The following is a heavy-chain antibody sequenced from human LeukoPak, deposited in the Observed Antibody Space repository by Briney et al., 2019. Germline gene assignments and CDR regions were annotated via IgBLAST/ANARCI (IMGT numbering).Heavy chain of an antibody. CDR3: ARVHSSSWYSFDY. V-gene: IGHV1-46*01. CDR2: INPSGGST. CDR1: GYTFTSYY. Sequence: ASVKVSCKASGYTFTSYYMHWVRQAPGQGLEWMGIINPSGGSTSYAQKFQGRVTISVDTSKNQFSLKLSSVTAADTAMYYCARVHSSSWYSFDYWGQGNLVTVSS. D-gene: IGHD6-13*01. J-gene: IGHJ4*02.